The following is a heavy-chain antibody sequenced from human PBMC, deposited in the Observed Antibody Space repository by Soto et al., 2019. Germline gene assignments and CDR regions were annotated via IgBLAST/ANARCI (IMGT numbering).Heavy chain of an antibody. D-gene: IGHD2-2*02. CDR3: ARGRNTPGHYFCYMDV. CDR2: INPDNGDT. Sequence: QVQLVQSGAELKKPGASGRVACKASGYTFTNDGISWVRQAPGQAPEWMAWINPDNGDTNYAQKVQGRLTLTTDTYTSTAYMELRSLRSDDTAVYYCARGRNTPGHYFCYMDVWGKGTSVTVSS. CDR1: GYTFTNDG. V-gene: IGHV1-18*01. J-gene: IGHJ6*03.